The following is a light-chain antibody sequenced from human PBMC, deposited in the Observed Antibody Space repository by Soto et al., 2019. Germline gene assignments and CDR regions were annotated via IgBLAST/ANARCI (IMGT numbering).Light chain of an antibody. V-gene: IGKV2-24*01. J-gene: IGKJ1*01. Sequence: VLTQSPLSSPVTLGQPASISCRSSQSLVYSDGNTYLSWLQQRPGQPPRLLIYQVFNRFSGVPYRFSDSRAGTDFTLKISRVDAEDVGVYSCIQFSHFPGTCGQGAKVESK. CDR1: QSLVYSDGNTY. CDR3: IQFSHFPGT. CDR2: QVF.